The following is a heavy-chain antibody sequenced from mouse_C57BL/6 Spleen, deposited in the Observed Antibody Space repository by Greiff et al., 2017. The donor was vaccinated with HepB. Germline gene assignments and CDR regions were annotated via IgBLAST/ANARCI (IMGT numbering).Heavy chain of an antibody. V-gene: IGHV1-55*01. CDR3: ASSTAVDDY. CDR1: GYTFTSYW. Sequence: QVQLKQPGAELVQPGASVKMSCKASGYTFTSYWITWVMQRPGQGLDWIGDIYPGSGSTNYNEKFKSKATLTVDTPSSTAYMQLISLTSEDAAVYYCASSTAVDDYWGQGTTLTVSS. D-gene: IGHD1-1*01. CDR2: IYPGSGST. J-gene: IGHJ2*01.